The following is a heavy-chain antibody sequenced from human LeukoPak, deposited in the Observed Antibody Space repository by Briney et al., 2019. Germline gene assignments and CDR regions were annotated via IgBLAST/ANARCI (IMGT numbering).Heavy chain of an antibody. V-gene: IGHV3-74*01. D-gene: IGHD3-16*01. J-gene: IGHJ4*02. Sequence: PGGSLRLSCAASGVTFSTYWMHWVRQAPGKGLVWVSRIDGEGSDTNYAGSVQGRFIISRDNAKNTLYLQMNSLRAEDTAAYYCARGLGGRSSYAYAELWGQGTLVTVSS. CDR1: GVTFSTYW. CDR3: ARGLGGRSSYAYAEL. CDR2: IDGEGSDT.